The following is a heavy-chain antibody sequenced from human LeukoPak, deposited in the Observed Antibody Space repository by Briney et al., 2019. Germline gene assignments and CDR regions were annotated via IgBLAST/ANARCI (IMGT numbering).Heavy chain of an antibody. CDR2: VYYSGST. Sequence: SETLSLTCTVSGGSISSYYWSWIRQPPGKGLEWIGYVYYSGSTNYNPSLKSRVTISVDTSKNQFSLKLSSVTAADTAVYYCARTRYYYNSRSYGAPYYFDYWGQGTLVTVSS. D-gene: IGHD3-10*01. J-gene: IGHJ4*02. CDR1: GGSISSYY. CDR3: ARTRYYYNSRSYGAPYYFDY. V-gene: IGHV4-59*08.